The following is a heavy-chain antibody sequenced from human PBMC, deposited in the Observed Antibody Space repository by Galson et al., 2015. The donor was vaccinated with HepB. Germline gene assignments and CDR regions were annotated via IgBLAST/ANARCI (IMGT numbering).Heavy chain of an antibody. CDR1: GDSVSSNSAA. V-gene: IGHV6-1*01. CDR2: TYYRSNWYT. CDR3: ARVLRLRKGYKSPFDY. D-gene: IGHD5-24*01. Sequence: CAISGDSVSSNSAAWNWIRQSPSRGLEWLGVTYYRSNWYTDYAVSVKSRITINPDTSKNQFSLQLTSVTPEDTAVYFCARVLRLRKGYKSPFDYWGQGTLVTVSS. J-gene: IGHJ4*02.